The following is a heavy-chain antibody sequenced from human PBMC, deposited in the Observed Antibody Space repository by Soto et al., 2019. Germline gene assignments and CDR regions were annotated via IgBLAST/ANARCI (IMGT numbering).Heavy chain of an antibody. CDR2: IYYSGST. Sequence: SETLSLTCTVSGGSISSYYWSWIRQPPGKGLEWIGYIYYSGSTNYNPSLKSRVTISVDTSKNQFSLKLSSVTAADTAVYYCARTIAVAGTGWFDPWGQGTLVTVSS. J-gene: IGHJ5*02. D-gene: IGHD6-19*01. CDR3: ARTIAVAGTGWFDP. CDR1: GGSISSYY. V-gene: IGHV4-59*01.